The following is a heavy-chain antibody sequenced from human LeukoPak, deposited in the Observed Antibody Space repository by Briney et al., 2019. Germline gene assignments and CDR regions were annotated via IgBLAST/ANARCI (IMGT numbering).Heavy chain of an antibody. CDR3: ARDPPQDAFDI. J-gene: IGHJ3*02. Sequence: SETLSLTCTVSGGSISSSSSYWGWIRQPPGKGLEWIGSIYYSGSTYYNPSLKSRVTISVDTSKNQFSLKLSSVTAADTAVYYCARDPPQDAFDIWGQGTMVTVSS. CDR1: GGSISSSSSY. CDR2: IYYSGST. V-gene: IGHV4-39*02.